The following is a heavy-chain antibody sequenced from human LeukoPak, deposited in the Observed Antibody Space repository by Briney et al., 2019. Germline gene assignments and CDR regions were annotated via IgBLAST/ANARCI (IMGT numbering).Heavy chain of an antibody. CDR2: TYYRSKWYN. D-gene: IGHD6-19*01. CDR1: GDSVSSKNGA. CDR3: ARDFGTTGWHTFDY. V-gene: IGHV6-1*03. Sequence: SQTLSLTCVVSGDSVSSKNGAWNWIRQSPSRGLEWLGRTYYRSKWYNDYAASRDGCMTIRQDTSKNQYSLHLNSVTPDDTAVYYCARDFGTTGWHTFDYWGQGTLVTVSS. J-gene: IGHJ4*02.